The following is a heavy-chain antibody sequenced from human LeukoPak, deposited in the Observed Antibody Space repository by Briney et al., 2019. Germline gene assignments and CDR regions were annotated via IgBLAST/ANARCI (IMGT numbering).Heavy chain of an antibody. J-gene: IGHJ2*01. CDR2: IYYSGST. Sequence: TSETLSLTCTVSGGSISSGGYYWSWIRQHPGKGLEWIGYIYYSGSTYYNPSLKSRVTISVDTSKNQFSLKLSSVTAADTAVYHCATRLGGWYVTNYWYFDLWGRGTLVTVSS. CDR3: ATRLGGWYVTNYWYFDL. D-gene: IGHD6-19*01. CDR1: GGSISSGGYY. V-gene: IGHV4-31*03.